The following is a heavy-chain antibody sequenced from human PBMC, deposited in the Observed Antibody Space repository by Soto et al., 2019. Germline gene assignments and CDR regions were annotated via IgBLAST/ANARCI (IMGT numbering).Heavy chain of an antibody. CDR1: GGSISSSSYY. Sequence: PSETLSLTCTVSGGSISSSSYYWGWIRQPPGKGLEWIGSIYYSGSTYYNPSLKSRVTISVDTSKNQFSLKLSSVTAADTAVYYCARHIPYHDFWSGYYTASYYYYYYMDVWGKGTTVTVSS. J-gene: IGHJ6*03. CDR2: IYYSGST. CDR3: ARHIPYHDFWSGYYTASYYYYYYMDV. V-gene: IGHV4-39*01. D-gene: IGHD3-3*01.